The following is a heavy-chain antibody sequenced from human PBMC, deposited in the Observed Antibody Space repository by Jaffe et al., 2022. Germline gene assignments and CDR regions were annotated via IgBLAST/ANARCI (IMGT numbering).Heavy chain of an antibody. CDR3: AKGEEIYARPKEGEAPTAGENYYYYYYMDV. CDR1: GFTFDDYA. D-gene: IGHD3-16*01. CDR2: ISWNSGSI. V-gene: IGHV3-9*01. J-gene: IGHJ6*03. Sequence: EVQLVESGGGLVQPGRSLRLSCAASGFTFDDYAMHWVRQAPGKGLEWVSGISWNSGSIGYADSVKGRFTISRDNAKNSLYLQMNSLRAEDTALYYCAKGEEIYARPKEGEAPTAGENYYYYYYMDVWGKGTTVTVSS.